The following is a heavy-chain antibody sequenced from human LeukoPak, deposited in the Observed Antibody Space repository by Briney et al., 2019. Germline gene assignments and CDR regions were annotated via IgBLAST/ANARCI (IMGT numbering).Heavy chain of an antibody. CDR2: VDKSGST. J-gene: IGHJ5*02. Sequence: SETLSLTCSVSGDSIRNYYWSWIRQSPGKGLEWIGYVDKSGSTNYNPSFKSRVIVSSDTSRNEFSLNLNSVTAADTAIYYCARGGSSCYGCHNWFDPWGQGTRVTVSS. V-gene: IGHV4-59*01. D-gene: IGHD2-2*01. CDR3: ARGGSSCYGCHNWFDP. CDR1: GDSIRNYY.